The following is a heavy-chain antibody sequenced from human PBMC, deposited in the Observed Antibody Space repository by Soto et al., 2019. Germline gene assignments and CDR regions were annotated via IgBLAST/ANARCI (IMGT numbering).Heavy chain of an antibody. CDR3: ARGTPGYGLFDY. D-gene: IGHD4-17*01. J-gene: IGHJ4*02. CDR1: GLTVSSNY. Sequence: PGGSLRLSCAASGLTVSSNYMSWVRQAPGKGLEWVSVIYSGGSTYYADSVKGRFTISRDNSKNTLYLQMNSLRAEDTAVYYCARGTPGYGLFDYWGQGTLVTVSS. V-gene: IGHV3-66*01. CDR2: IYSGGST.